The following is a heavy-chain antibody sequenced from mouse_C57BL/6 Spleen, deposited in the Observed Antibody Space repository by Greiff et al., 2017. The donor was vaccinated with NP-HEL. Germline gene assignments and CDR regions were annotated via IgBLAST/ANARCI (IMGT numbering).Heavy chain of an antibody. CDR2: INPSTGGT. D-gene: IGHD4-1*01. CDR1: GYSFTGYY. Sequence: VQLKESGPELVKPGASVKISCKASGYSFTGYYMNWVKQSPEKSLEWIGEINPSTGGTTYNQKFKVKATLTVDKSSSTAYMQLKSLTSEDSAVYYCARSWDVDYWGQGTTLTVSS. CDR3: ARSWDVDY. J-gene: IGHJ2*01. V-gene: IGHV1-42*01.